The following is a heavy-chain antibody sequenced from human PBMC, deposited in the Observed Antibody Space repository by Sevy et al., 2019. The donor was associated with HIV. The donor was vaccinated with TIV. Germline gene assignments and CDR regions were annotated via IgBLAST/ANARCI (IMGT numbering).Heavy chain of an antibody. CDR2: IRFDGTIK. V-gene: IGHV3-30*02. CDR1: GFTFSTYG. CDR3: AKVLHIVVVPAAIDYYYGMDV. D-gene: IGHD2-2*01. J-gene: IGHJ6*02. Sequence: GGSLRLSCAASGFTFSTYGMHWVRQASGKGLEWVAFIRFDGTIKYYTDSVKGRLTISRDNSKNTLYLQMNSLRAEDTAVYFCAKVLHIVVVPAAIDYYYGMDVWGQGTTVTVSS.